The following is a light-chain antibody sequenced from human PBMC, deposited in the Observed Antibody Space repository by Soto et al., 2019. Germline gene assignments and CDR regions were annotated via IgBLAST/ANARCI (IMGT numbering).Light chain of an antibody. V-gene: IGKV1-6*01. Sequence: AIQVTQSPSSLSASVGDRVTITCRASQGIRNDLGWYQQKPGEPPKLLIYATSRLQSGVPSRFSGSGSGTDFTLTISSLQPEDSANYYCLQDYDYPLTFGGGTKVQIK. CDR3: LQDYDYPLT. J-gene: IGKJ4*01. CDR1: QGIRND. CDR2: ATS.